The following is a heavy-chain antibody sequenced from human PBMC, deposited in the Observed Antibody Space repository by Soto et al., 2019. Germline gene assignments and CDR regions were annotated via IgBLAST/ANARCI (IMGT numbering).Heavy chain of an antibody. D-gene: IGHD6-19*01. CDR3: ARETEGQAVAGTLWGINYYYYMDV. CDR1: GGSISSYY. Sequence: SETLSLTCTVSGGSISSYYWSWIRQPPGKGLEWIGYIYYSGSTNYNPSLKSRVTISVDTSKNQFSLKLSSVTAADTAVYYCARETEGQAVAGTLWGINYYYYMDVWGKGTTVTVSS. V-gene: IGHV4-59*01. J-gene: IGHJ6*03. CDR2: IYYSGST.